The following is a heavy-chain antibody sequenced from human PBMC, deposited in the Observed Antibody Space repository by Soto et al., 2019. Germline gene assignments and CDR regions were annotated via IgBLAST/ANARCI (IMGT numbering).Heavy chain of an antibody. Sequence: QVQLVQSGAEVKKPGSSVKVSCKASGGTFSSYAISWVRQAPGQGLEWMGGIIPIFGTANYAQKFQGRVTITSDESTSTAYMERSSLRSEDTDVYYCARDGRTLNYDILPGYSLNYYYYGMDVWGQGTTVTVSS. J-gene: IGHJ6*02. D-gene: IGHD3-9*01. CDR3: ARDGRTLNYDILPGYSLNYYYYGMDV. V-gene: IGHV1-69*01. CDR1: GGTFSSYA. CDR2: IIPIFGTA.